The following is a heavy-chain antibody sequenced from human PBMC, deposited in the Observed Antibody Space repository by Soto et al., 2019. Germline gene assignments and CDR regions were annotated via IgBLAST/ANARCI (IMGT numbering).Heavy chain of an antibody. V-gene: IGHV1-69*13. CDR1: GGTFSSYA. CDR3: AREVDTAMGTDY. Sequence: ASVKVSCKASGGTFSSYAISWVRQAPGQGLEWMGGIIPIFGTANYAQKFQGRVTITADESTSTAYMELSSLRSEDTAVYYCAREVDTAMGTDYWGQGTLVTVSS. CDR2: IIPIFGTA. D-gene: IGHD5-18*01. J-gene: IGHJ4*02.